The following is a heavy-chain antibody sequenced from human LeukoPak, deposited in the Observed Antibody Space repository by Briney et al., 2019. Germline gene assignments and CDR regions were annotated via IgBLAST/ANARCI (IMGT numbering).Heavy chain of an antibody. CDR2: ISSSSSYI. CDR3: AREGDYYDSSGYYSRGIDY. Sequence: SGGSLRLSCAASGFTFSSYSMNWVRQAPGKGLEWVSSISSSSSYIYYADSVKGRFTIFRDNAKNSLYLQMNSLRAEDTAVYYCAREGDYYDSSGYYSRGIDYWGQGTLVTVSS. V-gene: IGHV3-21*01. J-gene: IGHJ4*02. CDR1: GFTFSSYS. D-gene: IGHD3-22*01.